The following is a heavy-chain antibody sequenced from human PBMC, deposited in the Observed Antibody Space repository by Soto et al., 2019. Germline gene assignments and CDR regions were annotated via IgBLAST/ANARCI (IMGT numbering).Heavy chain of an antibody. CDR2: IYSAGSA. Sequence: PGGSLRLSCAASGFTVSNNYMSWVRRAPGKGLEWVSVIYSAGSADFADSVKGRFTISRDNSKNTLYLQMSSLRAEDTAVYYCARVPSSSYHYFDYWGQGTLVTVSS. V-gene: IGHV3-66*01. J-gene: IGHJ4*02. D-gene: IGHD6-13*01. CDR1: GFTVSNNY. CDR3: ARVPSSSYHYFDY.